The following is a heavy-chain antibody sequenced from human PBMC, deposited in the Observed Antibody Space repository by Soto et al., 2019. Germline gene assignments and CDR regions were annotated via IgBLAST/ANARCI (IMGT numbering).Heavy chain of an antibody. CDR3: ARLRDRPIYYYYGMDV. V-gene: IGHV4-34*01. Sequence: PSETLSLTCAVYGGSFSGYYWSWIRQPPGKGLEWIGEINHSGSTNYNPSLKSRVTISVDTSKNQFSLKLSSVTAADTAVYYCARLRDRPIYYYYGMDVSGQGTTVTVSS. CDR2: INHSGST. CDR1: GGSFSGYY. J-gene: IGHJ6*02.